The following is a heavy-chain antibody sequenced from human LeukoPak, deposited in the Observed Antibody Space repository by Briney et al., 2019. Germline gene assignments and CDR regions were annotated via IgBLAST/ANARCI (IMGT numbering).Heavy chain of an antibody. D-gene: IGHD3-10*01. J-gene: IGHJ5*02. CDR2: ISAYNSNT. V-gene: IGHV1-18*01. Sequence: ASVKVSCKASGYTSPSYGISWVRQAPGQGLEWMGWISAYNSNTNYAQNLQGRVTMTTDTSTSTAYMELRSLRSDDTAVYYCARDGLTYGSTDTWGQGTLVTVSS. CDR1: GYTSPSYG. CDR3: ARDGLTYGSTDT.